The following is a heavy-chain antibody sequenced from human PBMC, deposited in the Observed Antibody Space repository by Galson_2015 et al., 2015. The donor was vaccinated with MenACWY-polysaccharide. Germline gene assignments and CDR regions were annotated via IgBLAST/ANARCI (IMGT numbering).Heavy chain of an antibody. D-gene: IGHD2-21*02. V-gene: IGHV1-8*01. J-gene: IGHJ4*02. Sequence: SVKVSCKASGYTFTSYDIHWVRQATGQGLESMGWMNPNSGNTGYTQKFQGRVSMTRSTSISTAYMELSSLRSEDTAVYFCARASVCGGDCYYFDYWGQGTLVTVSS. CDR2: MNPNSGNT. CDR1: GYTFTSYD. CDR3: ARASVCGGDCYYFDY.